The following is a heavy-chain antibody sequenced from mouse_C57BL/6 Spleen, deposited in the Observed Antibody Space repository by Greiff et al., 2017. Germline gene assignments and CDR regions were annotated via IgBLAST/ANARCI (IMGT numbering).Heavy chain of an antibody. CDR1: GYTFTSYW. J-gene: IGHJ4*01. CDR2: IYPGSGST. D-gene: IGHD1-1*01. V-gene: IGHV1-55*01. Sequence: QVQLQQSGAELVKPGASVKMSCKASGYTFTSYWITWVKQRPGQGLEWIGDIYPGSGSTNYNEKLKSKATLTVDTSSSTAYMQLISLTSEDSAVYYCTNYYGSGMDYWGQGTSVTVSS. CDR3: TNYYGSGMDY.